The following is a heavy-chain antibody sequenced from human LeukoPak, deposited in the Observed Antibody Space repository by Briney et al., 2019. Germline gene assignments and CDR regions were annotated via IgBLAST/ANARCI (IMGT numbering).Heavy chain of an antibody. Sequence: SETLSLTCAVYGGSFSGYYWSWIRQPPGKGLEWIGEINHSGSTNYNPSLKSRVTISVDTSKNQFSLKLSSVTAADTAVYYCARDLTVRGVIITRFDYWGQGTLVTVSS. CDR3: ARDLTVRGVIITRFDY. D-gene: IGHD3-10*01. V-gene: IGHV4-34*01. CDR1: GGSFSGYY. J-gene: IGHJ4*02. CDR2: INHSGST.